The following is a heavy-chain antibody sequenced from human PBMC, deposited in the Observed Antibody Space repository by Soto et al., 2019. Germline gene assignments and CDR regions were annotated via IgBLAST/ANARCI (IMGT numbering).Heavy chain of an antibody. J-gene: IGHJ6*02. CDR1: GYTFTSYV. D-gene: IGHD3-10*01. V-gene: IGHV1-3*01. CDR3: ARSGAGASQYHSSVMDV. CDR2: IDAGNGKT. Sequence: QVQLVQSGAEVKKPGASVKVSCKASGYTFTSYVIHWVRQAPGQRLEWMGWIDAGNGKTKYSQKFQDRVTITRDTAANTAYMYLSSLRSEDTAVYYCARSGAGASQYHSSVMDVWGQGTTDTVSS.